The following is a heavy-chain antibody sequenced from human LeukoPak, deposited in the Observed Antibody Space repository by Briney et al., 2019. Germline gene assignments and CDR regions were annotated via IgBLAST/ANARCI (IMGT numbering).Heavy chain of an antibody. J-gene: IGHJ4*02. CDR2: INPNSGGT. CDR1: GYTFTGYY. D-gene: IGHD3-10*01. V-gene: IGHV1-2*02. CDR3: ARAALGVWFGEPLGGPTEY. Sequence: ASVKVSCKASGYTFTGYYIHWVRQAPGQGLEWMGWINPNSGGTYYAQSFQDRVTMTRDASISTAYMELSRLRSDDTAVYYCARAALGVWFGEPLGGPTEYWGQGTLVTVSS.